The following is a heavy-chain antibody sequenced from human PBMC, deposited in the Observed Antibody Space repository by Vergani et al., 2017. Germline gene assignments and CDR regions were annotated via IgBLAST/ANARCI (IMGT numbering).Heavy chain of an antibody. CDR3: ARDPGSSSHYYYYMDV. CDR1: GYTFTSYD. V-gene: IGHV1-8*01. D-gene: IGHD6-6*01. Sequence: QVQLVQSGAEVKKPGASVKVSCKASGYTFTSYDINWVRQATGQGLEWMGWMNPNSGNTGYAQKFQGRVTMTRDTSTSTVYMELSSLRSEDTAVYYCARDPGSSSHYYYYMDVWGKGTTVTVSS. J-gene: IGHJ6*03. CDR2: MNPNSGNT.